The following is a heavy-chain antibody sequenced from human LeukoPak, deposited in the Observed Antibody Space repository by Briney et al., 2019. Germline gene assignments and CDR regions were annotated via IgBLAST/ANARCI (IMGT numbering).Heavy chain of an antibody. Sequence: SETLSLTCNVSGDSITSRSYCWAWIRQPPGKGLEWIGSVYYSGSSYYNPSLKTRVIISVDTSKKQLSLTLDSVTAADTAVYYCARDSYISYYYYMDVWGRGTSVIVSS. V-gene: IGHV4-39*07. CDR3: ARDSYISYYYYMDV. J-gene: IGHJ6*03. CDR1: GDSITSRSYC. D-gene: IGHD4-11*01. CDR2: VYYSGSS.